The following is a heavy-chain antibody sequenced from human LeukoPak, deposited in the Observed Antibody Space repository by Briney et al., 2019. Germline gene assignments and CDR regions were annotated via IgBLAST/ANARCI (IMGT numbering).Heavy chain of an antibody. D-gene: IGHD2-2*01. CDR3: ARDPSSTSNWFDP. CDR2: INPNSGGT. CDR1: GYTLTGYY. V-gene: IGHV1-2*02. J-gene: IGHJ5*02. Sequence: ASVKVSCKASGYTLTGYYMHWVRQAPAQGHEWMGRINPNSGGTSYAQKCQGRVTMTRDTSISTAYMELSRLRSDDTAVYYCARDPSSTSNWFDPWGQGTLVTVSS.